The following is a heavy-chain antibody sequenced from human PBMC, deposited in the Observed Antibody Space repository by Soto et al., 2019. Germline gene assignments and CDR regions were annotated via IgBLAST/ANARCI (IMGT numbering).Heavy chain of an antibody. Sequence: SETLSLTCAVSGGSISSGGYSWSWIRQPPGKGLEWIGYIYHSGSTYYNPSLKSRATISVDRSKNQFSLKLSSVTAADTAVYYCARGSIAAADNWFDPWGQGTLVTVSS. D-gene: IGHD6-13*01. V-gene: IGHV4-30-2*01. CDR2: IYHSGST. CDR1: GGSISSGGYS. CDR3: ARGSIAAADNWFDP. J-gene: IGHJ5*02.